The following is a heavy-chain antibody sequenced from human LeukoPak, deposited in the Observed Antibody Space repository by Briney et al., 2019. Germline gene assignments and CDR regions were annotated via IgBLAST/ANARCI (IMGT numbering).Heavy chain of an antibody. CDR1: GFTFSSYA. Sequence: GGSLRLSCAASGFTFSSYAMSWVRQAPGKGLEWVSAISGSGGSTYYADSVKGRFTISRDNSKNTLYLQMNSLRVEDTAVYYCAKTALPYYDFWSGYSISWDYWGQGTLVTVSS. D-gene: IGHD3-3*01. J-gene: IGHJ4*02. V-gene: IGHV3-23*01. CDR2: ISGSGGST. CDR3: AKTALPYYDFWSGYSISWDY.